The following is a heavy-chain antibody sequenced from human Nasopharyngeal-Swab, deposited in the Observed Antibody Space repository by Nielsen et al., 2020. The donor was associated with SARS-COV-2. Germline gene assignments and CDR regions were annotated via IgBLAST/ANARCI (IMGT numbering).Heavy chain of an antibody. J-gene: IGHJ4*02. D-gene: IGHD3-22*01. Sequence: GESLKISCAASGFAFIDYSMDWVRQAPGKGLEWVSYITSSSSTRYYADSVKGRFTVSRDNAKNSLYLQMSSLRDEDTAVYYCARDYDDYYDSSGYVLPGYWGQGTLVTVSS. CDR1: GFAFIDYS. CDR3: ARDYDDYYDSSGYVLPGY. V-gene: IGHV3-48*02. CDR2: ITSSSSTR.